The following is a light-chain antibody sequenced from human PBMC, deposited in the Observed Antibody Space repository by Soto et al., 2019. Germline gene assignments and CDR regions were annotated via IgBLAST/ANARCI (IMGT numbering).Light chain of an antibody. CDR3: QQRSNWPRT. CDR1: QSVSSH. V-gene: IGKV3-15*01. CDR2: AAS. J-gene: IGKJ1*01. Sequence: EIGMTQSAATLSVSAGERATLSCGASQSVSSHLAWYQQKPGQAPRLLIYAASTRATGIPARFSGSGSGTDFNLTISSLETEDFAVYYCQQRSNWPRTFGQGTKVDIK.